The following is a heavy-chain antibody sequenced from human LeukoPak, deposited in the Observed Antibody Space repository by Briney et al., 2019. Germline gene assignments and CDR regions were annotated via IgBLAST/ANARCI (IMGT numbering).Heavy chain of an antibody. V-gene: IGHV3-30*02. CDR1: GFTFSDYG. J-gene: IGHJ3*02. CDR3: AKFRFDAFDI. CDR2: IRHDGRNK. Sequence: GGSLRLSCAASGFTFSDYGMHWVRQAPGKGLEWVAFIRHDGRNKYYADSVKGRFTISRDNSKNTLYLQMNSLRAEDTAVYYCAKFRFDAFDIWGQGTMVTVSS.